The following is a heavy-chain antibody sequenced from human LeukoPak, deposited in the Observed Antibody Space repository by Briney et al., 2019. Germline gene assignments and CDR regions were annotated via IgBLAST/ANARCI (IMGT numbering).Heavy chain of an antibody. CDR1: GGSFSSSSYY. D-gene: IGHD5-18*01. V-gene: IGHV4-61*01. J-gene: IGHJ4*02. CDR3: ARHRRGYSYRGFDY. CDR2: IYYSGST. Sequence: PSETLSLTCTVSGGSFSSSSYYWSWIRQPPGKGLEWIGYIYYSGSTNYNPSLKSRVTISVDTSKNQFSLKLSSVTAADTAVYYCARHRRGYSYRGFDYWGQGTLVTVSS.